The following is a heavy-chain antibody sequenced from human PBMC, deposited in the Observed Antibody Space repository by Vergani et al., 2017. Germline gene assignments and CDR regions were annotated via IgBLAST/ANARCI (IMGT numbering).Heavy chain of an antibody. CDR3: AKSSGSYSDYYYYGMDV. CDR1: GFTVSSNY. Sequence: EVQLVESGGGLIQPGGSLRLSCAASGFTVSSNYMSWVRQAPGKGLEWVSVIYSGGSTYYADSVKGRFTISRDNSKNTLYLQMNSLRAEDTAVYYCAKSSGSYSDYYYYGMDVWGQGTTVTVSS. V-gene: IGHV3-66*03. CDR2: IYSGGST. D-gene: IGHD1-26*01. J-gene: IGHJ6*02.